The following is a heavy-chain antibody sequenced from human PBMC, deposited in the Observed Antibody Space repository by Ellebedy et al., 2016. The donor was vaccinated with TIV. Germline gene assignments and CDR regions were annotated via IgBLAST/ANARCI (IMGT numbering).Heavy chain of an antibody. D-gene: IGHD3-10*01. V-gene: IGHV1-46*04. CDR3: ARARGVIAENFDF. J-gene: IGHJ4*02. CDR1: GFNFLSNH. CDR2: INPSGGST. Sequence: AASVKVSCKASGFNFLSNHIHWVRQAPGQGLEWMGMINPSGGSTTYAQKLQGRVTMTRDTSTSTVYMELSSLRSEDTAVFYCARARGVIAENFDFWGQGTLVTVSS.